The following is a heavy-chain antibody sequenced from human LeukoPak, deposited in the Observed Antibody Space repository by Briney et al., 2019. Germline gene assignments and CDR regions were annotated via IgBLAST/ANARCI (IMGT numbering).Heavy chain of an antibody. CDR2: ISAYNGNT. Sequence: ASVKVSCKASGYTFTSYGISWVRQAPGQGLEWMGWISAYNGNTNYAQKLQGRVTMTTDTSTSTAYMELRSLRSDDTAVYYCARGGFTYYDFWSGYVYFDYWGQGTLVTVSS. D-gene: IGHD3-3*01. V-gene: IGHV1-18*01. CDR1: GYTFTSYG. J-gene: IGHJ4*02. CDR3: ARGGFTYYDFWSGYVYFDY.